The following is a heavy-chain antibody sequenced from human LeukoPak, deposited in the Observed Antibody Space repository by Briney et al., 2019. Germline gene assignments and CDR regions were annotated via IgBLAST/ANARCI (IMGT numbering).Heavy chain of an antibody. J-gene: IGHJ4*02. CDR3: AREARGGSTYFDN. V-gene: IGHV1-69*06. D-gene: IGHD1-26*01. Sequence: ASVKVSCKASGDTFTFTNYAISWVRQAPGQGLQWMGGIIPIFGTENYAQNFQGRVTITADKSTTTAYMELSSLRSEDTAVYYCAREARGGSTYFDNWGQGTLVTVSS. CDR1: GDTFTFTNYA. CDR2: IIPIFGTE.